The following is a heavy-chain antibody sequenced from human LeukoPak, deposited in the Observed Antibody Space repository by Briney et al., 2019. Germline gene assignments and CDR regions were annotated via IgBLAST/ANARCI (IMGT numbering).Heavy chain of an antibody. CDR3: ARYSGSFPGWLDP. CDR1: GLTFSSSW. D-gene: IGHD1-26*01. J-gene: IGHJ5*02. V-gene: IGHV3-7*01. Sequence: GGSLRLSCVASGLTFSSSWMNWVRQAPGKGLEWAANINPAGSQKDYVDSVKGRFTISRDNAKNSVFLQMNSLRAEDTAVYYCARYSGSFPGWLDPWGQGTLVTVSS. CDR2: INPAGSQK.